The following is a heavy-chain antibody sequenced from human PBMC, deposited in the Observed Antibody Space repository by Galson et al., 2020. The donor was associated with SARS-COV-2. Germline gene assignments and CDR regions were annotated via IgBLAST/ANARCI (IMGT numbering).Heavy chain of an antibody. J-gene: IGHJ4*02. D-gene: IGHD6-19*01. CDR3: AKADEREQWLDGLDY. CDR2: ISGSGGST. Sequence: TGGSLRLSCAASGFTFSSYAMSWVRQAPGKGLEWVSAISGSGGSTYYADSVKGRFTISRDNSKNTLYLQMNSLRAEDTAVYYCAKADEREQWLDGLDYWGQGTLVTVSS. V-gene: IGHV3-23*01. CDR1: GFTFSSYA.